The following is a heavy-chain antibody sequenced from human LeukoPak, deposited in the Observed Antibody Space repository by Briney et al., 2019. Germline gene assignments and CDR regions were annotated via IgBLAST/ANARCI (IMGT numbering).Heavy chain of an antibody. J-gene: IGHJ4*02. D-gene: IGHD6-13*01. CDR3: ARGTSSSY. Sequence: GGSLRLSCAASGFTFSNFWMTWVRQAPGKGPEWLATIRQDGGDKWYLDSVKGRFTISRDNAKNSLYLQMNSLRAEDTAVYYCARGTSSSYWGQGTLVTVSS. V-gene: IGHV3-7*03. CDR1: GFTFSNFW. CDR2: IRQDGGDK.